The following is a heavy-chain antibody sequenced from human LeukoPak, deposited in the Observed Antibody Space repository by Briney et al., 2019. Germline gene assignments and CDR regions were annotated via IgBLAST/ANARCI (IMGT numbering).Heavy chain of an antibody. Sequence: SETLSLTCTVSGGSIRSGGYYWSWIRQHPGKGLEWIGYIDYSGRTYYNPSLESRVTISVDTSKNQFSLRLSSVTAADTAVYYCARGRIVETIRDAFDIWGQGTMVTVSS. V-gene: IGHV4-31*03. CDR2: IDYSGRT. CDR3: ARGRIVETIRDAFDI. J-gene: IGHJ3*02. D-gene: IGHD1-26*01. CDR1: GGSIRSGGYY.